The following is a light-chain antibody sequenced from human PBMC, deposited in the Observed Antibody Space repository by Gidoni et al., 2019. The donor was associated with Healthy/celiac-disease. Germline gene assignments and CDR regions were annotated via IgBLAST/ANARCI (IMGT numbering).Light chain of an antibody. CDR3: QQYNNWPPVT. Sequence: ELFMTQSPATLSVSPVERATLSCRASQSVSSTLAWYQQKPGQATRLLIYGASTRATGIPARCSGSGSGTEFTLTISSLQSEDFAVYYCQQYNNWPPVTFXQXTKVEIK. J-gene: IGKJ1*01. CDR2: GAS. V-gene: IGKV3-15*01. CDR1: QSVSST.